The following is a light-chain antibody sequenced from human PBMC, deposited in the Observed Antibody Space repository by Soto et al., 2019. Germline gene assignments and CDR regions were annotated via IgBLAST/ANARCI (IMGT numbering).Light chain of an antibody. CDR1: QYIRHD. J-gene: IGKJ1*01. CDR2: TAS. Sequence: IQMTQSPSSLSASVGDRVTITCRASQYIRHDLGWYQQKPGKAPKLLIYTASTLESGVPSRFSGSGSGTDFSLTITSLQPEDFATYYCLQDYTYPWTFGQGTKVDIK. CDR3: LQDYTYPWT. V-gene: IGKV1-6*01.